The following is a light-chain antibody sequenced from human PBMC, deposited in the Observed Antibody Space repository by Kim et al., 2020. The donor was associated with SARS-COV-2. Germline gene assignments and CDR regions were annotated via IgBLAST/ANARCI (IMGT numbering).Light chain of an antibody. CDR3: NSRDSSGNHLE. CDR1: SLRSYY. J-gene: IGLJ3*02. V-gene: IGLV3-19*01. Sequence: ALGQTVRITCQGDSLRSYYASWYQQKPGQAPVLVIYGKNNRPSGIPDRFSGSSSGNTASLTITGAQAEDEADYYCNSRDSSGNHLEFGGGTKLTVL. CDR2: GKN.